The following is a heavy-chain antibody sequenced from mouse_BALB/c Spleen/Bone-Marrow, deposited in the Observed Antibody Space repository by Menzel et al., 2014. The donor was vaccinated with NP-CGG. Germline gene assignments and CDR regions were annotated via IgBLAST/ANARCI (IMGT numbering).Heavy chain of an antibody. Sequence: VKLVESGPELVKPGASVRISCKASGYAFSNSWMNWVKQRPGQGLEWIGRIYPGDGDTYYSGKFKGKATLTADKSSSTAYMQLSSLTSVDSAVYFCARSDGYRALDYWGQGTSVTVSS. CDR3: ARSDGYRALDY. J-gene: IGHJ4*01. V-gene: IGHV1-82*01. CDR2: IYPGDGDT. D-gene: IGHD2-3*01. CDR1: GYAFSNSW.